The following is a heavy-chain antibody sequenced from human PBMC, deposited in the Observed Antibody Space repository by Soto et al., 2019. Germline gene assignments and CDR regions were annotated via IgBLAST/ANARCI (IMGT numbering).Heavy chain of an antibody. CDR1: GFTFSSYA. D-gene: IGHD2-2*01. V-gene: IGHV3-23*01. Sequence: GGSLRLSCAATGFTFSSYAVDWVRQAPGKGLEWVSGISGSGGSTYYADSVKGRFTISRDNSKSTVYLQMSSLRAEDTALYYCARGVVPSKSPRYWYFLLWGRGTLVTVSS. J-gene: IGHJ2*01. CDR3: ARGVVPSKSPRYWYFLL. CDR2: ISGSGGST.